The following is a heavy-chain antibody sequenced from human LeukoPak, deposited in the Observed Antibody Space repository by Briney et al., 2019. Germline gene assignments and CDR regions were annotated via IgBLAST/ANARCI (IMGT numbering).Heavy chain of an antibody. V-gene: IGHV4-39*01. CDR1: GGSISSSSYY. Sequence: SETLSLTCTVSGGSISSSSYYWGWIRQPPGKGLEWIGSIYYSGSTYYNPSLKSRVTISVDTSKNQSSLKLSSVTAADTAVYYCARAVGIAVAALHYWGQGTLVTVSS. CDR3: ARAVGIAVAALHY. J-gene: IGHJ4*02. CDR2: IYYSGST. D-gene: IGHD6-19*01.